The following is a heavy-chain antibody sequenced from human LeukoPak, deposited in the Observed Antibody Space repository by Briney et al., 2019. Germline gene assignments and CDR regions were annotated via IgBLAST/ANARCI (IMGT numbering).Heavy chain of an antibody. J-gene: IGHJ5*02. V-gene: IGHV3-48*01. D-gene: IGHD4-17*01. CDR1: GFTFSSYS. Sequence: PGGSLRLSCAASGFTFSSYSMNWVRQAPGKGLEWVSYISSSSSTIYYADSVKGRFTISRDNAKNSLYLQMNSLRAEDTAVYYCARCNDYDDYENWFDPWGQGTLVTVSS. CDR2: ISSSSSTI. CDR3: ARCNDYDDYENWFDP.